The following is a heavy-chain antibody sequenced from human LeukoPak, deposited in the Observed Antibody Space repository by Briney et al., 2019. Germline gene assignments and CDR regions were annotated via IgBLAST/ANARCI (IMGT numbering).Heavy chain of an antibody. CDR2: INPNSGGT. D-gene: IGHD4-23*01. J-gene: IGHJ4*02. CDR3: ARDVGSGVVTLDY. Sequence: ASVKVSCKASGYTYTGHYIHWVRQAPGQGLEWMGWINPNSGGTNYAQKYHGKGTMTRDTSISTAYMELSMLRSDDTAVYYCARDVGSGVVTLDYWGQGTLVTVSS. CDR1: GYTYTGHY. V-gene: IGHV1-2*02.